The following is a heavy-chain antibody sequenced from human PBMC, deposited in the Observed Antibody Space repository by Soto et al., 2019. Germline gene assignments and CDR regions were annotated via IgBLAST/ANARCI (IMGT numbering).Heavy chain of an antibody. D-gene: IGHD3-22*01. Sequence: ESGGGVVQPGRSLRLSCAASGFTLNNYGMHWVRQAPGKGLEWVAVISYDGSNKYYADSVKGRFTISRDNSKNTLYLQMNSLRVEDTAVYYCAKDAFYYDSSGDFEGGYFDYWGQGTLVTVSS. V-gene: IGHV3-30*18. CDR3: AKDAFYYDSSGDFEGGYFDY. CDR1: GFTLNNYG. CDR2: ISYDGSNK. J-gene: IGHJ4*02.